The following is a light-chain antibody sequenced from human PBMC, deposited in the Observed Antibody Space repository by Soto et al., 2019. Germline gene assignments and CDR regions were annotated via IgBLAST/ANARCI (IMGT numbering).Light chain of an antibody. J-gene: IGLJ2*01. Sequence: QSVLTQPASVSGSPGQSITISCTGTSSDVGGYNYVSWYQQHPGKAPKLMIYEVSNRPSGVSNRFSGSKSGNTASLTISGLQAEDEADYYCGTWDVSLTSVVFGGGTKLTVL. CDR3: GTWDVSLTSVV. CDR1: SSDVGGYNY. CDR2: EVS. V-gene: IGLV2-14*01.